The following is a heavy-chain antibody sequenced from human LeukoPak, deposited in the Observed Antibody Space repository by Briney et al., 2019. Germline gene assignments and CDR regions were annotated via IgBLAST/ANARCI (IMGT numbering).Heavy chain of an antibody. J-gene: IGHJ4*02. CDR1: GFTFSDYY. V-gene: IGHV3-11*01. CDR2: ISTSGSSK. CDR3: ARHLRAHSSSLFFDY. Sequence: GGSLRLSCAASGFTFSDYYMSWIRQAPGKGLEWVSYISTSGSSKDYADSVKGRFTTSRDNAKNSLYLQMNGLRAEDTAVYYCARHLRAHSSSLFFDYWGQGTLATVSS. D-gene: IGHD6-13*01.